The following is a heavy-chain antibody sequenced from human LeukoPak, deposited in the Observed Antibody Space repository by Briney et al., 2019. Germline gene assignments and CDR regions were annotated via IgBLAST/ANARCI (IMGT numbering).Heavy chain of an antibody. CDR3: ARGLRDGYNYGYFDY. CDR1: GGSISSGGYY. Sequence: PSQTLSLTCTVSGGSISSGGYYWSWIHQHPGKGLEWIGYIYYSGSTYYNPSLKSRVTISVDTSKNQFSLKLSSVTAADTAVYYCARGLRDGYNYGYFDYWGQGTLVTVSS. D-gene: IGHD5-24*01. V-gene: IGHV4-31*03. CDR2: IYYSGST. J-gene: IGHJ4*02.